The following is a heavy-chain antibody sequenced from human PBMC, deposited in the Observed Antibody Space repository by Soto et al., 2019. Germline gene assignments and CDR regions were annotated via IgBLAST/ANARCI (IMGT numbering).Heavy chain of an antibody. J-gene: IGHJ3*02. Sequence: EGSLRLSCAASGFALSSYDMHWVGQATGKGLEWVSVIGTGLDTYYSDAVKGRFIISREDAKNSLYLQMNSLRAGDTAVYYRARGSVIDIWGQGIMVTGS. CDR2: IGTGLDT. D-gene: IGHD3-3*01. CDR1: GFALSSYD. CDR3: ARGSVIDI. V-gene: IGHV3-13*04.